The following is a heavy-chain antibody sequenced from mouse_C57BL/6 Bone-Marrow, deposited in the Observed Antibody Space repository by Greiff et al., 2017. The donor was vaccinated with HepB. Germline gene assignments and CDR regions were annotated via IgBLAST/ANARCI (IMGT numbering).Heavy chain of an antibody. CDR2: IDPSDSYT. J-gene: IGHJ1*03. D-gene: IGHD1-1*01. Sequence: QVQPQQPGAELVRPGTSVKLSCKASGYTFTSYWMHWVKQRPGQGLEWIGVIDPSDSYTNYNQKFKGKATLTVDTSSSTAYMQLSSLTSEDSAVYYCARRKGSSYWYFDVWGTGTTVTVSS. CDR1: GYTFTSYW. CDR3: ARRKGSSYWYFDV. V-gene: IGHV1-59*01.